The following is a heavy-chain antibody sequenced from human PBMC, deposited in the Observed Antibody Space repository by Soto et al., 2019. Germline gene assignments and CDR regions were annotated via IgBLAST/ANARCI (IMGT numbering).Heavy chain of an antibody. CDR3: ATPKRLLWFGELLY. V-gene: IGHV3-23*01. CDR1: GFTFSSYA. Sequence: EVQLLESGGGLVQPGGSLGLSCAASGFTFSSYAMSWVRQAPGKGLEWVSAISGSGGSTYYADSVKGRFTISRDNSKNTLYLQMNSRRAESTAVYYCATPKRLLWFGELLYWGQGTLVTVSS. J-gene: IGHJ4*02. CDR2: ISGSGGST. D-gene: IGHD3-10*01.